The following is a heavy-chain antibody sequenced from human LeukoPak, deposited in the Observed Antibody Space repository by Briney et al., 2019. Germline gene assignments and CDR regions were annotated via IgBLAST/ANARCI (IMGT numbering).Heavy chain of an antibody. Sequence: ASVKVSCKVSGYTLTELSMHWVRQAPGKGLEWMGGFDPEDGETIYAQKFQGRVTMTEDTSTDTAYMELSGLRSEGTAVYYCATSPTFGGVRGFDYWGQGTLVTVSS. CDR3: ATSPTFGGVRGFDY. CDR2: FDPEDGET. D-gene: IGHD3-16*01. V-gene: IGHV1-24*01. J-gene: IGHJ4*02. CDR1: GYTLTELS.